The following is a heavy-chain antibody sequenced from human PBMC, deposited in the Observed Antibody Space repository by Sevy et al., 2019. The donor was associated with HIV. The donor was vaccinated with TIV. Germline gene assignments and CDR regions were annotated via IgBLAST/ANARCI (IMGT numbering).Heavy chain of an antibody. J-gene: IGHJ5*02. CDR3: ARVGYCSGGSCWMAWFDP. V-gene: IGHV1-18*04. CDR2: ISSYNGYT. Sequence: ASVKVSCKASGYMFRNYGITWVRQAPGQGLEWMGWISSYNGYTKSAQKVQDRVTLTTDTSTSPAYMELRSLTPDDTAIYFCARVGYCSGGSCWMAWFDPWGQGTLVTVSS. CDR1: GYMFRNYG. D-gene: IGHD2-15*01.